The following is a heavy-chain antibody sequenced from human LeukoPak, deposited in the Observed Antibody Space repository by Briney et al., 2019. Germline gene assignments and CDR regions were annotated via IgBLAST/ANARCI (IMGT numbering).Heavy chain of an antibody. CDR3: AKDISGSYSNRGHYYGMDV. V-gene: IGHV3-9*01. Sequence: PGRSLRLSCAVSGFIFHVHAMHWVRQAPGKGLEWDLCISWDSGSIGYADSVKGRVTVYRDNAKNSLFLQMDSLRGDDTALYYCAKDISGSYSNRGHYYGMDVWGPGTTVTVSS. CDR2: ISWDSGSI. J-gene: IGHJ6*02. D-gene: IGHD1-26*01. CDR1: GFIFHVHA.